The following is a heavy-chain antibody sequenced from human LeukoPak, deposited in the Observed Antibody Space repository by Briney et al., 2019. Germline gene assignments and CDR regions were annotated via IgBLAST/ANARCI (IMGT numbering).Heavy chain of an antibody. D-gene: IGHD5-12*01. V-gene: IGHV1-18*01. J-gene: IGHJ3*02. CDR2: ISAYNGNT. CDR3: ARDGDIVATIRSAFDI. CDR1: GFTFTNSA. Sequence: ASVKVSCKVSGFTFTNSAVQWVRQARGQRLEWMGWISAYNGNTNYAQKLQGRVTMTTDTSTSTAYMELRSLRSDDTAVYYCARDGDIVATIRSAFDIWGQGTMVTVSS.